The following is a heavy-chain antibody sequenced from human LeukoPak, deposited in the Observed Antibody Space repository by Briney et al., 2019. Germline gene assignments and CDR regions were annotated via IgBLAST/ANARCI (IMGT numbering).Heavy chain of an antibody. J-gene: IGHJ6*02. V-gene: IGHV4-59*01. CDR2: IYDSGST. D-gene: IGHD2/OR15-2a*01. CDR1: GGSMTNLY. CDR3: AKGGSTNFYYGDV. Sequence: SETLSLTCSVSGGSMTNLYWTRIRQPPGKGLEWIGDIYDSGSTRYNTSLESRVTISVGTSKNQFSLKLSFVTAADTAVYYCAKGGSTNFYYGDVWGQGTTVTVSS.